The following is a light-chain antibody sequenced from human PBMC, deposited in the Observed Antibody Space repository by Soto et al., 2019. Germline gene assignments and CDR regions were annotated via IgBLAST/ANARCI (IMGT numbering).Light chain of an antibody. CDR3: QQYYRFPLT. J-gene: IGKJ2*01. CDR2: AAS. CDR1: QGISRY. Sequence: AIRVTQSPTSFSASTGDRVTFICRASQGISRYLAWYQQKPGEAPKLLIYAASTLRSGIPSRFSGSGSGTDFTLTISSLQSEDFATYYCQQYYRFPLTFGQGTKLEIK. V-gene: IGKV1-8*01.